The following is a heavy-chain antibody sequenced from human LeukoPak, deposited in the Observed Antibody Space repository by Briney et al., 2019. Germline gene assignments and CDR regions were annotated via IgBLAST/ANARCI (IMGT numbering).Heavy chain of an antibody. Sequence: GGSLRLSCAASGFTVSSNYMSWVRQAPGKGLEWGSVIYSGGSTYYADSVKGRFTISRDNSKNTLYLQMNSLRAEDTAVYYCARAIAAAGPYGMDVWGQGTTVTVSS. V-gene: IGHV3-66*01. J-gene: IGHJ6*02. CDR1: GFTVSSNY. CDR2: IYSGGST. CDR3: ARAIAAAGPYGMDV. D-gene: IGHD6-13*01.